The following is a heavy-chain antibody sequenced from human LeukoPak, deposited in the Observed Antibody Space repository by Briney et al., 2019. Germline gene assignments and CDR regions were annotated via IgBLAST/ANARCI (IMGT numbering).Heavy chain of an antibody. D-gene: IGHD3-22*01. Sequence: SETLSLTCTVSGGSISGSSYYWGWIRQPPGKGLEWIGSIYYSGSTYYNPSLKSRVTISVDTSKNQFSLKLSSVTAADTAVYYCARMLANYYDSSGYYPDYWGQGTLVTVSS. CDR1: GGSISGSSYY. J-gene: IGHJ4*02. V-gene: IGHV4-39*07. CDR2: IYYSGST. CDR3: ARMLANYYDSSGYYPDY.